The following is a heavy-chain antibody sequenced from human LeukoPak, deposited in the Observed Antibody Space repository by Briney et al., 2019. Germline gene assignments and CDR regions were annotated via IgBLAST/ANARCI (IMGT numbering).Heavy chain of an antibody. V-gene: IGHV3-30*04. CDR3: ARDMGAFGITGTPLSDY. Sequence: GGSLRLSCAASGFTFSSYAMHWVRQAPGKWLEWVAVISYDGSNKYYADSVKGRFTISRDNSKNTPYLQMNSLRAEDTAVYYCARDMGAFGITGTPLSDYWGQGTLVTVSS. J-gene: IGHJ4*02. D-gene: IGHD1-20*01. CDR1: GFTFSSYA. CDR2: ISYDGSNK.